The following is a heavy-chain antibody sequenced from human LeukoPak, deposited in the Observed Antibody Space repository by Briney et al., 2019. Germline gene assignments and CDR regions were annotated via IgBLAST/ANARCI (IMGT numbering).Heavy chain of an antibody. CDR3: ATLQITMVRGVIDDY. D-gene: IGHD3-10*01. CDR2: IYHSGST. Sequence: PSETLSLTCAVSGGSISSSNWWSWVRQPPGKGLEWIGEIYHSGSTNYNPSLKSRVTISVDKSKNQFSLKLSSVTAADTAVYYCATLQITMVRGVIDDYWGQGTLVTVSS. J-gene: IGHJ4*02. CDR1: GGSISSSNW. V-gene: IGHV4-4*02.